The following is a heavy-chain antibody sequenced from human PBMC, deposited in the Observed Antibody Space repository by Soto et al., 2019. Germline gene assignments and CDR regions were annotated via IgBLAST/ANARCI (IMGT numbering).Heavy chain of an antibody. D-gene: IGHD5-18*01. CDR3: ARGGYSYGLLPLDY. CDR2: IYYSGST. V-gene: IGHV4-59*01. Sequence: SETLSLTCTVSGGSISSYYWSWIRQPPGKGLEWIGYIYYSGSTNYNPSLKSRVTISVDTSKNQFSLKLSSVTAADTAVYYCARGGYSYGLLPLDYWGQGTLVTVSS. CDR1: GGSISSYY. J-gene: IGHJ4*02.